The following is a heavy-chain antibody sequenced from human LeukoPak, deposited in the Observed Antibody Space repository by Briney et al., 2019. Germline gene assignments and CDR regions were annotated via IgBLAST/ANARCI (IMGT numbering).Heavy chain of an antibody. J-gene: IGHJ4*02. CDR2: ISAYNGDT. Sequence: ASVKVSCKASGYTFNKHGITWVRQAPGQGVEWMGWISAYNGDTKYGQKFQGRVTLLTDTSASTAYMELRSLRSDDTAVYYCARDPSNTSGWSPYFDYWGQGALVTVSS. V-gene: IGHV1-18*04. D-gene: IGHD6-19*01. CDR3: ARDPSNTSGWSPYFDY. CDR1: GYTFNKHG.